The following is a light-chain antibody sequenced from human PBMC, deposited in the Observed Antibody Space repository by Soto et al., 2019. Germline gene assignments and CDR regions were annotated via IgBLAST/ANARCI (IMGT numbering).Light chain of an antibody. Sequence: DIVMTQSPLFLPVTPGEPPSISSRASKGLWNRNGQNCWDWYLQKPGQSPQLLIHPGFIRASGVPDRFSGSGSGTYVTLTISRVEAEDVGVYYCMQALESPPTFGGGIKVEIK. CDR1: KGLWNRNGQNC. J-gene: IGKJ4*01. V-gene: IGKV2-28*01. CDR3: MQALESPPT. CDR2: PGF.